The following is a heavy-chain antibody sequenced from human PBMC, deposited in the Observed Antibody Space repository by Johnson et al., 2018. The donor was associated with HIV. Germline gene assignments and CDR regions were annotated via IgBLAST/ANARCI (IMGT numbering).Heavy chain of an antibody. CDR3: AREPLGNYVLGYAFDL. J-gene: IGHJ3*01. CDR1: GFTVSSNY. CDR2: IYRGGST. D-gene: IGHD1-7*01. Sequence: VQLVESGGGLVQPGESLRLSCAASGFTVSSNYMSWVRQAPGKGLEWVSVIYRGGSTYYADSVKGRFTISRDNSKNTLYLQMNSLRAGDTAVYYCAREPLGNYVLGYAFDLWGQGTVVTVSS. V-gene: IGHV3-66*01.